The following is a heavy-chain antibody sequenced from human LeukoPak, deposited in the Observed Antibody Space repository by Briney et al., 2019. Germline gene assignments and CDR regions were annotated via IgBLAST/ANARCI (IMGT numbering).Heavy chain of an antibody. Sequence: SGPALVKPTQTLTLTCTFSGFSLSTTGMRVRWIRQPPGKGLEWLGRIDWDDDKFYITSLKTRLTISKDTSKNQVVLTMTNMEPVDTATYYCVRMYTSGWYFDYWGQGTLVTVSS. V-gene: IGHV2-70*04. CDR2: IDWDDDK. CDR3: VRMYTSGWYFDY. J-gene: IGHJ4*02. D-gene: IGHD6-19*01. CDR1: GFSLSTTGMR.